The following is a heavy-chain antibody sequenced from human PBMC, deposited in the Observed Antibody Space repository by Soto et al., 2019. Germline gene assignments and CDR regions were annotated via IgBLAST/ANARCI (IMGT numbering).Heavy chain of an antibody. CDR3: AHRDGFGEFDS. D-gene: IGHD2-2*03. CDR2: IYWDDDK. J-gene: IGHJ5*01. Sequence: QITLKESGPTLVKPTQTLTLTCTFSGFSLTTSGVGVGWIRQPPGKALEWLTLIYWDDDKRYSPFLKSRLTITKDTCRNQVVLTMTNMDPVDTATSFCAHRDGFGEFDSWGQGTLVTVSS. CDR1: GFSLTTSGVG. V-gene: IGHV2-5*02.